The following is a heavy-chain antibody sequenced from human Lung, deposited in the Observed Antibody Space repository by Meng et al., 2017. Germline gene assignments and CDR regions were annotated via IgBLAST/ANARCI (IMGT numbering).Heavy chain of an antibody. V-gene: IGHV4-4*03. Sequence: LRESVPVLWNRRGTLSLPCALFGCTISSDNWWSWVRQPPGKGLEWIGEIYHSGSTNYNPSLKSRITISVDKPKNQFSLTLSSVTAADTAVYYCTKNDFYCLGYWGQGTLVTVSS. J-gene: IGHJ4*02. CDR2: IYHSGST. CDR3: TKNDFYCLGY. D-gene: IGHD2-21*01. CDR1: GCTISSDNW.